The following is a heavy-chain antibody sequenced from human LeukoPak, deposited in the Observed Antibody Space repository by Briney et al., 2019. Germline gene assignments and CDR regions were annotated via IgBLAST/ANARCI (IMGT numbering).Heavy chain of an antibody. Sequence: SETLSLTCTVSGGSISSYYWSWIRQPPGKGLEWIGYIYYSGSTSYNPSLKSRVTISVDTSKNQFSLKLSSVTAADTAVYYCARGWLQFLYWGQGTLVTVSS. V-gene: IGHV4-59*01. CDR1: GGSISSYY. J-gene: IGHJ4*02. CDR3: ARGWLQFLY. CDR2: IYYSGST. D-gene: IGHD5-24*01.